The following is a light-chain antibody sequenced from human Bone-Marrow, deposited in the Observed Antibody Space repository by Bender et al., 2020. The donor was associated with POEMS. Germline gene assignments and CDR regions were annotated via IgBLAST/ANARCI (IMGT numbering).Light chain of an antibody. CDR1: GLPMQY. J-gene: IGLJ3*02. Sequence: SYELTQPPSVSVSSGQTARISCSGDGLPMQYTYWYQQKSGQAPPLVISEDTERPSGIPEQFSGSSSGTVVTLTISGVQAEDEADYYCHSADSSTNHGVFGGGTKLTVL. CDR2: EDT. V-gene: IGLV3-10*01. CDR3: HSADSSTNHGV.